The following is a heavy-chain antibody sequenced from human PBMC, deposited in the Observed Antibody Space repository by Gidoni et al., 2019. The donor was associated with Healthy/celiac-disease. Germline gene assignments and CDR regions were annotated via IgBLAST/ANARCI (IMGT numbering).Heavy chain of an antibody. CDR1: GGSISSYY. V-gene: IGHV4-59*01. D-gene: IGHD3-16*01. J-gene: IGHJ4*02. CDR2: IYYSGST. Sequence: HVQLQESCPGLVKPSEPLSLTCTVSGGSISSYYWSWIRQPPGKGLEWIGYIYYSGSTNYNPSLKSRVTISVDTSKNQCSLKLSSVTAADTAVYYCAKTSYGGNFDYWGQGTLVTVSS. CDR3: AKTSYGGNFDY.